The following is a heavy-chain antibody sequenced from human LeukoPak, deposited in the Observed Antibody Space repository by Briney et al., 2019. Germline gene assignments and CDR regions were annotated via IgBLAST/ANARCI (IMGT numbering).Heavy chain of an antibody. J-gene: IGHJ3*02. CDR1: GFTFSSYG. D-gene: IGHD6-25*01. CDR2: INSDGINT. Sequence: GGSLRLSCAASGFTFSSYGMHWVRQAPGKGLVWVSRINSDGINTSYADSVKGRFTISRDNSKNTLYLQMNSLRAEDTAVFYCAKDKAPERAFDIWGQGTMVTVSS. CDR3: AKDKAPERAFDI. V-gene: IGHV3-74*01.